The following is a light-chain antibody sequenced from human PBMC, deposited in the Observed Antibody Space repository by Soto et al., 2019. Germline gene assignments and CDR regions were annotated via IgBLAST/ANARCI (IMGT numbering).Light chain of an antibody. CDR1: SSNIAGNS. CDR2: YDN. J-gene: IGLJ1*01. Sequence: SVLTQPPSVSSAQGQKFTISCSRTSSNIAGNSVSWYQQLPGTAPKLLIYYDNKRPSGIPDRFSGSKSGTSATLGITGFQTGDEADYYCGSWDSRLSAYVFGTGSKVTAL. V-gene: IGLV1-51*01. CDR3: GSWDSRLSAYV.